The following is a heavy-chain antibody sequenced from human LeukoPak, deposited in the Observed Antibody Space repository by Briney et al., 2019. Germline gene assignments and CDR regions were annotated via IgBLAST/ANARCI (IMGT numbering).Heavy chain of an antibody. J-gene: IGHJ5*02. CDR1: GFTFSDYY. Sequence: GGSLRLSCAASGFTFSDYYMSWIRQAPGKGLEWASYISSSGSTIYYADSVKGRFTISRDNAKNSLYLQMNSLRAEDTAVYYCARRRGMVRGVIIPYNWFDPWGQGTLVTVSS. V-gene: IGHV3-11*01. D-gene: IGHD3-10*01. CDR2: ISSSGSTI. CDR3: ARRRGMVRGVIIPYNWFDP.